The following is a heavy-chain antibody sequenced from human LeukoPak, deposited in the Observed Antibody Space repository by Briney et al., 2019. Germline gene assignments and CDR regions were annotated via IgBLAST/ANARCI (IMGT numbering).Heavy chain of an antibody. CDR3: ETSGVVTAADYMDV. CDR2: INHSGST. CDR1: GWSFSGYY. Sequence: SETLSLTCAVYGWSFSGYYWSWIRQPPGKGLEWIGEINHSGSTNYNPSLKSRVTISADTSKNQFSLKLSSVTAADTAVYYCETSGVVTAADYMDVWGKGTTVTISS. V-gene: IGHV4-34*01. J-gene: IGHJ6*03. D-gene: IGHD2-2*01.